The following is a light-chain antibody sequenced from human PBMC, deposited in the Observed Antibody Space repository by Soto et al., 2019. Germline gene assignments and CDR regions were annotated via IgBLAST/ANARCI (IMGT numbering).Light chain of an antibody. J-gene: IGKJ1*01. CDR3: QQYDDWPGT. V-gene: IGKV3-15*01. CDR1: QSVRSN. CDR2: GAS. Sequence: EIVMTQSPATLSVSPGERATLSCRPSQSVRSNLAWYQQTPGQASRLLIFGASTRATGIPARFSGSGSGTEFTLTISSLQSEDFAVYYCQQYDDWPGTFGHGTKVDIK.